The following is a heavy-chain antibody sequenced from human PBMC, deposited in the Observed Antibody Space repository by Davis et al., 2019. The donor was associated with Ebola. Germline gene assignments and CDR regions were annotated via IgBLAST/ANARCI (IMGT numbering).Heavy chain of an antibody. CDR2: MNPNSGNT. Sequence: AASVKVSCKASGGTFSSYAINWVRQATGQGLEWMGWMNPNSGNTGYAQKFQGRVTITADKSTSTAYMELSSLRSEDTAVYYCARSSGLDDAFDIWGQGTMVTVSS. CDR1: GGTFSSYA. CDR3: ARSSGLDDAFDI. V-gene: IGHV1-8*03. J-gene: IGHJ3*02.